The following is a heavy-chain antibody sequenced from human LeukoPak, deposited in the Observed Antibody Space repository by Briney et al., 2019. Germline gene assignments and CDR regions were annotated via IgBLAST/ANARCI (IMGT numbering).Heavy chain of an antibody. J-gene: IGHJ5*02. D-gene: IGHD3-3*01. CDR2: ISGSGGST. V-gene: IGHV3-23*01. CDR3: AKDGGMNWFDP. Sequence: GASLRLSCAASGFTFSSYAMSWVRQAPGKGLEWVPAISGSGGSTYYADSVKGRFTVSRDNSKNTLYLQMNSLRAEDTAVYYCAKDGGMNWFDPWGQGTLVTVSS. CDR1: GFTFSSYA.